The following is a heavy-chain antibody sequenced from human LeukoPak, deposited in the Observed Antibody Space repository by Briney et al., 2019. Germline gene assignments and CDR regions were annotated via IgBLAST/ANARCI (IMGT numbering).Heavy chain of an antibody. V-gene: IGHV3-48*01. Sequence: GGSLRLSCVASGFTFNMYTMNWVRQAPGKGLEWVSYIDGHSGIIYYADSVQGRFTISRDNAKDSVFLQMNGLRVDDTAVYYCARTYDFGRGPPGDAFDNWGQGTLVTVPS. D-gene: IGHD3-3*01. CDR3: ARTYDFGRGPPGDAFDN. CDR1: GFTFNMYT. J-gene: IGHJ3*02. CDR2: IDGHSGII.